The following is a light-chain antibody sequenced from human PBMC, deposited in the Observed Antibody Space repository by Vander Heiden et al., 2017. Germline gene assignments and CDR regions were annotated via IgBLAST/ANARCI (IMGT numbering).Light chain of an antibody. V-gene: IGLV2-14*01. Sequence: SALTQPASVSGSPGQSITISCTVTSSDVGGYNYVSWYQQYPGKAPKLMIYEVTDRPSGVSSRFSGSKSGNTASLTISGLQAEDEADYYCSSYTSSGTVIFGGGTGLTVL. CDR2: EVT. J-gene: IGLJ2*01. CDR1: SSDVGGYNY. CDR3: SSYTSSGTVI.